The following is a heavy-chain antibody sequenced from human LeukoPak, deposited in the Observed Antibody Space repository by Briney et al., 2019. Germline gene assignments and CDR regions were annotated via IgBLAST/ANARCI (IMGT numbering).Heavy chain of an antibody. D-gene: IGHD3-22*01. V-gene: IGHV3-23*01. Sequence: GGSLRLSCAASGFTFSSYEMNWVRQAPGKGLEWVSGISGSGGSTYYADSVKGRFTISRENPKNMLYLQMNSLRAEDTAVYYCAKRSADSSGYCFDYWGQGTLVTVSS. CDR2: ISGSGGST. CDR1: GFTFSSYE. J-gene: IGHJ4*02. CDR3: AKRSADSSGYCFDY.